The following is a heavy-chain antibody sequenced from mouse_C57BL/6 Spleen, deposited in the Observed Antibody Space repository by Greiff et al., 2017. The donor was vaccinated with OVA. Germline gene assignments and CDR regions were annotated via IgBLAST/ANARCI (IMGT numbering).Heavy chain of an antibody. CDR1: GYTFTDYE. CDR3: TRRGYDYEGYYAMDY. D-gene: IGHD2-4*01. CDR2: IDPETGGT. J-gene: IGHJ4*01. Sequence: VKLQESGAELVRPGASVTLSCKASGYTFTDYEMHWVKQTPVHGLEWIGAIDPETGGTAYNQKFKGKAILTADKSSSTAYMELRSLTSEDSAVYYCTRRGYDYEGYYAMDYWGQGTSVTVSS. V-gene: IGHV1-15*01.